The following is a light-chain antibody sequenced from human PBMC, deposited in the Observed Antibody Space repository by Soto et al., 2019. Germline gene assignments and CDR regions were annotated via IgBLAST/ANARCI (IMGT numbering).Light chain of an antibody. Sequence: QSVLTQPPSAAGSPGQAVTISCTGTSSGVGAYNYVSWYQQHPGKAPKLMIYDVSKRPSGVPDGFSGSKSGNTASLTVSGLQAEDEADFYCISYAGSSIWVFGGGTKLTVL. CDR2: DVS. V-gene: IGLV2-8*01. J-gene: IGLJ3*02. CDR3: ISYAGSSIWV. CDR1: SSGVGAYNY.